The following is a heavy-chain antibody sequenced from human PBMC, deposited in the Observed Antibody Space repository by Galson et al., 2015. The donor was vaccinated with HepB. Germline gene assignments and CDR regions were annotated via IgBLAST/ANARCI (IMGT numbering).Heavy chain of an antibody. CDR1: AFTFSNYG. D-gene: IGHD3-3*01. J-gene: IGHJ4*02. CDR3: AKDAHMTIFGVVPPWFFFDY. Sequence: SLRLSCAASAFTFSNYGMHWVRQAPGKGLEWVAVISYDGSNKYYADSVKGRFTISRDNSKNTLYLQMNSLRAEDTAVYYCAKDAHMTIFGVVPPWFFFDYWGQGALVTVSS. V-gene: IGHV3-30*18. CDR2: ISYDGSNK.